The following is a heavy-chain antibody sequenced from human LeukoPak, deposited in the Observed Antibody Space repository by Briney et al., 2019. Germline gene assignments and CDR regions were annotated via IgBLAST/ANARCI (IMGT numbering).Heavy chain of an antibody. CDR1: VDSFSGYY. CDR2: ITHSGST. D-gene: IGHD4-11*01. J-gene: IGHJ4*02. CDR3: ARATTITHNSDY. Sequence: SETLSLTCAVYVDSFSGYYWTWIRQPPGKGLEWIGEITHSGSTKYNPSLKSRVTISVDTSKNQFSLKLMSVTAADSAVYYCARATTITHNSDYWGQGTLVTVSS. V-gene: IGHV4-34*01.